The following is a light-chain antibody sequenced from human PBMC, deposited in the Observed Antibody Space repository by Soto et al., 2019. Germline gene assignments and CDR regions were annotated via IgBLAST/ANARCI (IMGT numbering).Light chain of an antibody. J-gene: IGLJ1*01. CDR3: NSYTTANTYV. CDR2: DVT. CDR1: SSDIGEYKY. V-gene: IGLV2-14*01. Sequence: QSDLNQPAAVSGSPGQSITISCSGSSSDIGEYKYVSWYQQHPGKAPKLMIYDVTNRPSGVSDRFSGSKSGSTASLTISELQAEDEADYYCNSYTTANTYVFGSGTKVTVL.